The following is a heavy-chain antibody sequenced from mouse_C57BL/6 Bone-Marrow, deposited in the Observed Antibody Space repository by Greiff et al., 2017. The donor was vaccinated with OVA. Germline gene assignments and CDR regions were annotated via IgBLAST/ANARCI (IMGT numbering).Heavy chain of an antibody. CDR2: IWSGGST. CDR1: GFSLTSYG. Sequence: QVQLKESGPGLVQPSQSLSITCTVSGFSLTSYGVHWVRQSPGKGLEWLGVIWSGGSTDYNAAFISRLSISKDNSKSQVFFKMNSLQADDTAIYYCARGERYYAMDYWGQGTSVTVSS. J-gene: IGHJ4*01. CDR3: ARGERYYAMDY. V-gene: IGHV2-2*01.